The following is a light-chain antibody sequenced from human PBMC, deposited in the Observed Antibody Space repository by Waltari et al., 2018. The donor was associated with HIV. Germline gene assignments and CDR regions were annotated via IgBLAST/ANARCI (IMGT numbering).Light chain of an antibody. CDR1: QSISNY. J-gene: IGKJ4*01. Sequence: DIQMTQSPSSLSASVGDRVTITCRASQSISNYLNWYQQKPGKVPTVLIYAASSLQSGVPARFSGSGSGTDFTLTISSLQPEDFATYYCQQSYHTPTFGGGTKVDIK. CDR3: QQSYHTPT. V-gene: IGKV1-39*01. CDR2: AAS.